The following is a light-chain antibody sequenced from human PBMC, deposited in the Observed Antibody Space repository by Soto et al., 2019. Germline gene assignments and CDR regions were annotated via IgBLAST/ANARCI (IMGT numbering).Light chain of an antibody. Sequence: QSVLTQPPSASGSPGQSVTISCTGTSSDVGGYNYVSWYQQHPGKAPKLMVYEVSKRPSGVPDRFSGSKSGNTASLTVSGLQAEDEADYFCSSYAGSHTFVFGTGTKVTV. V-gene: IGLV2-8*01. J-gene: IGLJ1*01. CDR1: SSDVGGYNY. CDR2: EVS. CDR3: SSYAGSHTFV.